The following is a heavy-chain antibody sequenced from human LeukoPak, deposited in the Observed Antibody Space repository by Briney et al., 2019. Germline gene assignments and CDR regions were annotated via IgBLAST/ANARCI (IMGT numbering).Heavy chain of an antibody. V-gene: IGHV3-66*01. J-gene: IGHJ3*02. CDR2: IYAGDST. Sequence: GGSLRLSCAASGFTLSSYSMNWVRQAPGKGLEWVSVIYAGDSTYYADSLKGRFTISSDKSKNTVYLQMNSLRAGDTAVYYCATDHRNLDAFDIWGQGTTVTVSS. D-gene: IGHD1-14*01. CDR3: ATDHRNLDAFDI. CDR1: GFTLSSYS.